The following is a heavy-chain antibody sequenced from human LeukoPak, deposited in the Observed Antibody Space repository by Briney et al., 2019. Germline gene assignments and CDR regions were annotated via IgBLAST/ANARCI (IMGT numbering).Heavy chain of an antibody. CDR1: GFTVSSNY. D-gene: IGHD4-17*01. CDR2: IYSGGST. J-gene: IGHJ4*02. CDR3: AKDNYGFFDY. V-gene: IGHV3-53*01. Sequence: PGGSLRLSCAASGFTVSSNYMSWVRQAPGKGLEWVSIIYSGGSTYYADSVKGRFTISRDNSKNTLYLQMNSLRAEDAAVYYCAKDNYGFFDYWGQGTLVTVSS.